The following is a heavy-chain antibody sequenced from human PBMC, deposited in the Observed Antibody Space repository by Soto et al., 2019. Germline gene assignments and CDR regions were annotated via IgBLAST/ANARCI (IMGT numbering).Heavy chain of an antibody. CDR1: GFTFSSYG. CDR2: ISYDGSNK. D-gene: IGHD4-4*01. Sequence: QVQLVESGGGVVQPGRSLRLSCAASGFTFSSYGMHWVRQAPGKGLEWVAVISYDGSNKYYADSVKGRFTISRDNSKNTLYLQMNSLRAEDTAVYYCAKAGERDYSNPYWGQGTLVTVSS. CDR3: AKAGERDYSNPY. J-gene: IGHJ4*02. V-gene: IGHV3-30*18.